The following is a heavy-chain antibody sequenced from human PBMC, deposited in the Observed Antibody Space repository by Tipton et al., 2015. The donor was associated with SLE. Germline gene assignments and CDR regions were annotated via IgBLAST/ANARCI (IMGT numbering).Heavy chain of an antibody. CDR2: VNLKGDST. CDR3: ARDWDSGSGSHFFDY. V-gene: IGHV3-20*04. J-gene: IGHJ4*02. D-gene: IGHD3-10*01. Sequence: SLRLSCVASGFTFDDYGMSWVRQAPGKGLEWVSGVNLKGDSTRHADSVKGRLTISRDNAKNSLYLQMNSLRAEDTAFYYCARDWDSGSGSHFFDYWGQGILVTVSS. CDR1: GFTFDDYG.